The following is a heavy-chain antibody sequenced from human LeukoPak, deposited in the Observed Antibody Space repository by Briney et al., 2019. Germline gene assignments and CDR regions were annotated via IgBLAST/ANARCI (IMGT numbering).Heavy chain of an antibody. V-gene: IGHV3-21*01. J-gene: IGHJ4*02. CDR1: GFTFSSYS. CDR2: ISSSSSYI. Sequence: GGSLRLSCAASGFTFSSYSMNWVRQAPGKGLEWVSSISSSSSYIYYADSVKGRFTISRDNAENSLYLQMNSLRAEDTAVYYCARDLLGGWGGYWGQGTLVTVSS. CDR3: ARDLLGGWGGY. D-gene: IGHD6-19*01.